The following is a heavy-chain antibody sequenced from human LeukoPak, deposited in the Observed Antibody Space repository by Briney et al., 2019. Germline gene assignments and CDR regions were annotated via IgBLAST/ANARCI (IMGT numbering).Heavy chain of an antibody. CDR1: VFTFYGYA. CDR3: TRAQYDIAAAGKVWFDP. D-gene: IGHD6-13*01. Sequence: GGSLRLSCTPSVFTFYGYAMSWVRQAPGKGLEWVGLIRSKAYGATTEYAASVKGRFTISRDDSKSITYLQMNYLKTEDTAVYYCTRAQYDIAAAGKVWFDPWGQGTLVTVSS. V-gene: IGHV3-49*04. CDR2: IRSKAYGATT. J-gene: IGHJ5*02.